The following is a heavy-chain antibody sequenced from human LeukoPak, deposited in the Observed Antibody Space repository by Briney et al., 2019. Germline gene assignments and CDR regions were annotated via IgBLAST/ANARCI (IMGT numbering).Heavy chain of an antibody. D-gene: IGHD6-13*01. J-gene: IGHJ4*02. V-gene: IGHV1-18*01. Sequence: ASVKVSCKASGYIFTNYGINWVRQAPGQGLERMGWISPYSGNTNYAQKLQGRVTMTTDTSTSTAYMELRSLRSDDTAVYYCARNPPAAGGSDYWGQGTLVTVST. CDR2: ISPYSGNT. CDR1: GYIFTNYG. CDR3: ARNPPAAGGSDY.